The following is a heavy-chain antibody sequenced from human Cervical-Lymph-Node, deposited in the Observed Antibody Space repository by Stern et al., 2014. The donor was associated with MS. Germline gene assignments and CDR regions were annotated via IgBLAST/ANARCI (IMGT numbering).Heavy chain of an antibody. CDR2: IWFDGSNA. V-gene: IGHV3-33*01. J-gene: IGHJ5*02. CDR1: GFTFSNYG. CDR3: ARALHLKSGHNWFDP. D-gene: IGHD1-26*01. Sequence: VQLVESGGGVVQPGRSQRLSCAASGFTFSNYGMHWARQAPGKGLEWVAFIWFDGSNAYYSDSVKGRFTISRDNSKSTLYLQMNSLRAEDTAVYYCARALHLKSGHNWFDPWGQGTLVTVSS.